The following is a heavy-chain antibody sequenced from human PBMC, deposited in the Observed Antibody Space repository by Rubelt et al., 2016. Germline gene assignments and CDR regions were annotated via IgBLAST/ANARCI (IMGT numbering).Heavy chain of an antibody. CDR2: IGTRPDII. Sequence: SGGGLVQPGGSLRLSCAVSGFTFSTTHMNWVRQAPGKGLEWVSYIGTRPDIIYYADSVKGRFTISRDNSKNTLLLQINSLRAEDTAVYYCAGDSGYDLNAFDVWGQGTKVTVSS. CDR1: GFTFSTTH. D-gene: IGHD5-12*01. J-gene: IGHJ3*01. CDR3: AGDSGYDLNAFDV. V-gene: IGHV3-48*01.